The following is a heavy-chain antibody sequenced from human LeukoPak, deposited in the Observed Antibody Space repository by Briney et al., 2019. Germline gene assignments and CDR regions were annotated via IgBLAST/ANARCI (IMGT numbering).Heavy chain of an antibody. CDR3: AKDRPNYHENNGHYYTPNGDS. V-gene: IGHV3-23*01. CDR1: GSTFGIYA. Sequence: GGCLRLSCAASGSTFGIYAMSCVRQAPGRGLVWVSSLTGRGDVPFYADSLKDRFTISRDNWKNMLYLEMSSLRVEDTAVYYCAKDRPNYHENNGHYYTPNGDSWGQGTLVTVSS. J-gene: IGHJ5*01. D-gene: IGHD3-3*01. CDR2: LTGRGDVP.